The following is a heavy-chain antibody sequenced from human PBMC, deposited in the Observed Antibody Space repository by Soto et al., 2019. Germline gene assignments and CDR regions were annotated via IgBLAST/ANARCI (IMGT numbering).Heavy chain of an antibody. Sequence: EVQLVESGGGLVQPGGSLRLSCAASGFTFSSQWLHWVRQAPGKGLVWISRINNDGTSTNYADSVKGRFTVSRDIAMLTMSLQMNSLRAEDTAVYYCASWRGGYTYGLDHWGQGTPVTVSS. CDR3: ASWRGGYTYGLDH. V-gene: IGHV3-74*01. J-gene: IGHJ4*02. CDR2: INNDGTST. CDR1: GFTFSSQW. D-gene: IGHD5-18*01.